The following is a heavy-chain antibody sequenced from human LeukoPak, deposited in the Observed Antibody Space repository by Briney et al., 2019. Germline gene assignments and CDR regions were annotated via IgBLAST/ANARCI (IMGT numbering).Heavy chain of an antibody. V-gene: IGHV4-61*02. D-gene: IGHD3-22*01. Sequence: SETLSLTCTVSGGSISSGSYHWSWIRQPAGKALEWIGRIYPSGSTNYDPSLKSRVTISIDTSKNQFSLKLSSVTAADTAVYYCGRIRDSSLAFDPWGREPWSPSPQ. CDR2: IYPSGST. J-gene: IGHJ5*02. CDR1: GGSISSGSYH. CDR3: GRIRDSSLAFDP.